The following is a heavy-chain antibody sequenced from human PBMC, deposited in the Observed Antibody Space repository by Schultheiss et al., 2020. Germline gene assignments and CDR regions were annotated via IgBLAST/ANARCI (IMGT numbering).Heavy chain of an antibody. CDR3: ARHEGYYGSSYSYWYFDV. CDR1: GFTFSSYA. V-gene: IGHV3-30*01. J-gene: IGHJ2*01. D-gene: IGHD4-23*01. CDR2: ISYDGSNK. Sequence: GGSLRLSCAASGFTFSSYAMHWVRQAPGKGLEWVAVISYDGSNKYYADSVKGRFTISRDNSKNSLYLQMNSLRTEDTALYYCARHEGYYGSSYSYWYFDVWG.